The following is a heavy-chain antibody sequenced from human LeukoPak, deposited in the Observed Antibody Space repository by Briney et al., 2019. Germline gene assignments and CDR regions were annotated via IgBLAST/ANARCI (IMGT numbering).Heavy chain of an antibody. CDR1: GFTLSGYD. CDR3: AKDPFTFDGDYGDT. J-gene: IGHJ4*02. CDR2: ISKSDDRT. V-gene: IGHV3-23*01. D-gene: IGHD4-17*01. Sequence: GGSLRLSCVASGFTLSGYDMMWVRQRPGKGLEWVSGISKSDDRTYYADSVKGRFTISRDKSKSTVYLQMSSLRVDDTAVYYCAKDPFTFDGDYGDTWGQGTLVTVSS.